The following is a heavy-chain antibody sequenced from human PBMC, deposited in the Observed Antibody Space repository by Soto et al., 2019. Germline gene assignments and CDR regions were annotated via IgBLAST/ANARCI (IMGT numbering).Heavy chain of an antibody. J-gene: IGHJ4*02. CDR1: GFSFSNYW. CDR2: INSDGSIT. D-gene: IGHD2-2*01. Sequence: QPVGSLRLSCAASGFSFSNYWMHWVRQVPGKGLVWVSVINSDGSITRDADSVKGRFTISRDNAKYTLYLQMNSLRAEDTAVYYCARGGGYCSSTSCPYVVDYWGQGTLVTVSS. V-gene: IGHV3-74*01. CDR3: ARGGGYCSSTSCPYVVDY.